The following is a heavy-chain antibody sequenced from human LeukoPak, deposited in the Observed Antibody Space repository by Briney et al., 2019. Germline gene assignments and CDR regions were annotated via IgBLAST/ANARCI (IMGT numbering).Heavy chain of an antibody. J-gene: IGHJ4*02. V-gene: IGHV3-48*04. Sequence: PGGSLRLSCAASGFTFSSYAMSWVRQAPGKGLEWVSYISNSGVNTYYADSVKGRFTISRDNARNSLFLLMDNLRAEDTAVYYCARPNLGHDYWGQGTLVTVSS. CDR3: ARPNLGHDY. CDR2: ISNSGVNT. D-gene: IGHD3-16*01. CDR1: GFTFSSYA.